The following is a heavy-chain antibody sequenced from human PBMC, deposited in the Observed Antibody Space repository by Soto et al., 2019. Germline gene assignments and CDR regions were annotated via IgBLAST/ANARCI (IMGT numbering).Heavy chain of an antibody. CDR2: IKQDGSEK. D-gene: IGHD5-18*01. V-gene: IGHV3-7*04. CDR1: GFTFSSYW. J-gene: IGHJ6*02. CDR3: ARGGDSYGYRKIYYYYGMDV. Sequence: EVQLVESGGGLVQPGGSLRLSCAASGFTFSSYWMSWVRQAPGKGLEWVANIKQDGSEKYYVDSVKGRFTISRDNAKHSLYLQMNSLRDEDTAVYYCARGGDSYGYRKIYYYYGMDVWGQGTTVTVSS.